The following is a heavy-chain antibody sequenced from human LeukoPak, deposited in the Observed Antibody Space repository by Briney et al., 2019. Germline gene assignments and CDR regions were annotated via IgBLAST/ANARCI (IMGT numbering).Heavy chain of an antibody. CDR1: GGSISSGGYS. J-gene: IGHJ5*02. Sequence: SETLSLTCAVSGGSISSGGYSWSWIRQPPGKGLEWIGYIYHSGSTYYNPSLESRVTISVDRSKNQFSLKLSSVTAADTAVYYCASSLWGAAAGHNWFDPWGQGTLVTVSS. V-gene: IGHV4-30-2*01. CDR3: ASSLWGAAAGHNWFDP. D-gene: IGHD6-13*01. CDR2: IYHSGST.